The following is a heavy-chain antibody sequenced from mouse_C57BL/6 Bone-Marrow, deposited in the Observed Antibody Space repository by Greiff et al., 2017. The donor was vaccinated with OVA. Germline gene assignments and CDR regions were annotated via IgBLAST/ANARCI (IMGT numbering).Heavy chain of an antibody. V-gene: IGHV5-12*01. CDR3: ARRTIRMDY. J-gene: IGHJ4*01. CDR1: GFTFSDYY. Sequence: EVQRVESGGGLVQPGGSLKLSCAASGFTFSDYYMYWVRQTPEKRLEWVAYISNGGGSTYYPDTVKGRFTITRDNAKNTRYRQMSSLKSEDTAMYYCARRTIRMDYWGQGTSVTVSS. CDR2: ISNGGGST. D-gene: IGHD2-14*01.